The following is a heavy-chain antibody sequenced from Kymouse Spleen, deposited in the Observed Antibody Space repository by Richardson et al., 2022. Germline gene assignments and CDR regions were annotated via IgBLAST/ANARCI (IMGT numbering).Heavy chain of an antibody. CDR3: AREGRDFWSGYPYFDY. CDR2: IGTAGDT. J-gene: IGHJ4*02. D-gene: IGHD3-3*01. V-gene: IGHV3-13*01. Sequence: EVQLVESGGGLVQPGGSLRLSCAASGFTFSSYDMHWVRQATGKGLEWVSAIGTAGDTYYPGSVKGRFTISRENAKNSLYLQMNSLRAGDTAVYYCAREGRDFWSGYPYFDYWGQGTLVTVSS. CDR1: GFTFSSYD.